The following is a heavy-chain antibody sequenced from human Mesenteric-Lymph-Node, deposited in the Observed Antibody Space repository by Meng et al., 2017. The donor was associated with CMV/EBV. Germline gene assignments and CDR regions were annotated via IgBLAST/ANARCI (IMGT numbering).Heavy chain of an antibody. D-gene: IGHD4-11*01. J-gene: IGHJ6*02. CDR1: GFTFSDYY. CDR2: ISSSGSTI. CDR3: ATTERTTVTTRASYGMDV. V-gene: IGHV3-11*04. Sequence: GESLKISCAASGFTFSDYYMSWIRQAPGKGLEWVSYISSSGSTIYYADSVKGRFTISRDNAKNSLYLQMNSLRAVDTAVYYCATTERTTVTTRASYGMDVWGQGTTVTVSS.